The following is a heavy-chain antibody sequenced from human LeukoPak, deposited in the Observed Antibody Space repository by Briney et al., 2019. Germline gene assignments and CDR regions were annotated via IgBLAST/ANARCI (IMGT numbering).Heavy chain of an antibody. J-gene: IGHJ4*02. Sequence: SETLFLTCTVSGGSISSYYWSWIRQPPGKGLEWIGYIYYSGSTNYNPSLKSRVTISVDTSKNQFSLKLSSVTAADTAVYYCARARPSYYYDSSGYLEYWGQGTLVTVSS. CDR1: GGSISSYY. CDR3: ARARPSYYYDSSGYLEY. V-gene: IGHV4-59*01. CDR2: IYYSGST. D-gene: IGHD3-22*01.